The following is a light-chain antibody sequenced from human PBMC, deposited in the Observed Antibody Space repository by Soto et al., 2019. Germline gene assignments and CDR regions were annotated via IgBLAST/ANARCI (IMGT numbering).Light chain of an antibody. CDR2: GAS. Sequence: EIVMTQSPATVSVSPGERTTLSCRASQSVRSSLAWYQQKPGQAPRLLIYGASTRVTGIPPRFSGSGSGTEFTLTISSLQSEDFAVYYCQQYNNWPAITFGQGTRLE. CDR1: QSVRSS. J-gene: IGKJ5*01. V-gene: IGKV3D-15*01. CDR3: QQYNNWPAIT.